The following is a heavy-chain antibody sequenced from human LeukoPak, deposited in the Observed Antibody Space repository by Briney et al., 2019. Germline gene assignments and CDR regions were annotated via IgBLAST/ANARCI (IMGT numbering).Heavy chain of an antibody. Sequence: GGSLRLSCAASGFTFSSYGMHWVRQAPGKGLEWVAVISYDGSNKYYADSVKGRFTISRDNSKNTLYLQMNSLRAEDTALYYCARDDHLGYEQWLVLKLRGGFDYWGQGTLVTVSS. J-gene: IGHJ4*02. CDR3: ARDDHLGYEQWLVLKLRGGFDY. CDR1: GFTFSSYG. D-gene: IGHD6-19*01. V-gene: IGHV3-30*03. CDR2: ISYDGSNK.